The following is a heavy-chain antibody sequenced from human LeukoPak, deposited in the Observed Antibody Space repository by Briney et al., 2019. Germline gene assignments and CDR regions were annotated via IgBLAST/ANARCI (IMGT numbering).Heavy chain of an antibody. V-gene: IGHV4-30-2*01. CDR3: AGIAEPLYYFDY. Sequence: PSQTLSLTCAVSGGSISSAGYSWSWIRQPPGKGLEWIGYIYQSGSTYYNPSLKSRVTISVDRSKNQFSLKLSSVTAADTAVYYCAGIAEPLYYFDYWGQGTLVTVSS. J-gene: IGHJ4*02. CDR1: GGSISSAGYS. D-gene: IGHD6-13*01. CDR2: IYQSGST.